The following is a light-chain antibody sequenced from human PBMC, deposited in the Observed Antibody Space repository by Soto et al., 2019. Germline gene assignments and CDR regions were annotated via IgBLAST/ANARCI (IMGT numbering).Light chain of an antibody. CDR2: GNS. CDR1: SSNIGAGYD. V-gene: IGLV1-40*01. Sequence: QSVLTQPPSVSGAPGQRVTISCTGSSSNIGAGYDVHWYQQLPGTAPKLLIYGNSNRPSGVPDRFSGSKSGPSASLAITGLQAEDEADYYCQSYDSSLSGRYVFGTGTKVTVL. CDR3: QSYDSSLSGRYV. J-gene: IGLJ1*01.